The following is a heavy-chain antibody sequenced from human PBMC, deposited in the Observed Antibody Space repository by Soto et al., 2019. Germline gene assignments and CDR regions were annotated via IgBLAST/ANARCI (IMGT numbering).Heavy chain of an antibody. CDR1: GFTVSSNY. V-gene: IGHV3-53*01. CDR2: IYSGGST. Sequence: GGSLRLSCAASGFTVSSNYMSWVRQAPGKGLEWVSVIYSGGSTYYADSVKGRFTISRDNSKNTLYLQMNSLRAEDTAVYYCARLAAYCGGDCQAKYQYDYWGQGTLVTVSS. D-gene: IGHD2-21*02. CDR3: ARLAAYCGGDCQAKYQYDY. J-gene: IGHJ4*02.